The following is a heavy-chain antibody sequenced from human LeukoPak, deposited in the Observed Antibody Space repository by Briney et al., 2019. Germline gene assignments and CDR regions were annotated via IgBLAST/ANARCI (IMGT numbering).Heavy chain of an antibody. D-gene: IGHD2-2*02. Sequence: GGSLRLSCVPSGFTFSSYAMSWVRQAPGKGLEWVSAISGSGGSTYYADSVKGRFTISRDNSKNTLYLQMNSLRAEDTAVYYCAKHYCSSTSCYTDYWGQGTLVTVSS. V-gene: IGHV3-23*01. CDR1: GFTFSSYA. J-gene: IGHJ4*02. CDR2: ISGSGGST. CDR3: AKHYCSSTSCYTDY.